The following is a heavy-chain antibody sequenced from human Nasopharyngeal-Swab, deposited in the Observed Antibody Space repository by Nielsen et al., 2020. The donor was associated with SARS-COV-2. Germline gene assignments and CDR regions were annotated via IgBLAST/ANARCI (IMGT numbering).Heavy chain of an antibody. Sequence: SGPTLVKPTETLTLTCTVSGFSLSNARMGVSWIRQPPGKALEWLAHIFSNDEKSYSTSLKSRLTISKDTSKSQVVLTMTNMDPVDTATYYCVRILTAVAGTFYYYYYMDVWGKGTTVTVSS. CDR2: IFSNDEK. D-gene: IGHD6-19*01. J-gene: IGHJ6*03. CDR3: VRILTAVAGTFYYYYYMDV. CDR1: GFSLSNARMG. V-gene: IGHV2-26*01.